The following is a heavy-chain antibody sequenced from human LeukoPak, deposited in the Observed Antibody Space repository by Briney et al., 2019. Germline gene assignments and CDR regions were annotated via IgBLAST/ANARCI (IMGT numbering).Heavy chain of an antibody. D-gene: IGHD2-2*01. CDR1: GYTLTGYY. V-gene: IGHV1-2*02. CDR2: INPNSGGT. Sequence: GAPVKVSCKASGYTLTGYYMHWVRQAPGQGLQWMGWINPNSGGTNYAQKFQGRVTMTRDTSISTAYMELSRRRSDDTAVYYCASRDRDCSSTSCYSPDYGMDVWGQGTTVTVSS. CDR3: ASRDRDCSSTSCYSPDYGMDV. J-gene: IGHJ6*02.